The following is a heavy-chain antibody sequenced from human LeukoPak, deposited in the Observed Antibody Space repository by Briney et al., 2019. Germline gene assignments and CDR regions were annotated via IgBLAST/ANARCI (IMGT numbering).Heavy chain of an antibody. Sequence: SETLSLTCTVSGGSISSYYWTWIRQPSGKGLEWIGNIYYSGRTNYNPSLKSRVTISLDTSKNQFSLRVSSVTSADTAVYYCARGNSGYDYAFDIWGQGTMVTVSS. D-gene: IGHD5-12*01. CDR3: ARGNSGYDYAFDI. CDR2: IYYSGRT. V-gene: IGHV4-59*01. J-gene: IGHJ3*02. CDR1: GGSISSYY.